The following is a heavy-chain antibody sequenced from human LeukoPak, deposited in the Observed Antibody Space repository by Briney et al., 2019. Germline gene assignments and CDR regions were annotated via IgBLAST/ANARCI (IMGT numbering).Heavy chain of an antibody. J-gene: IGHJ4*02. CDR1: GFTFSRYA. Sequence: GGSLRLSCTASGFTFSRYAMNWVRQAPGKGLQWASYINTDSSDIHYADSVKGRFTISRDNARNTLYLQLSSLRAEDSAVYYCARDTFQPGLIDSWGQGTLVTVSS. CDR2: INTDSSDI. D-gene: IGHD2-2*01. CDR3: ARDTFQPGLIDS. V-gene: IGHV3-21*05.